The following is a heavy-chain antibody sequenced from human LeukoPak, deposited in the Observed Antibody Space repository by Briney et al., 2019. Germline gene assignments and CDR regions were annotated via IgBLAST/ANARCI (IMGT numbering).Heavy chain of an antibody. J-gene: IGHJ4*02. CDR3: ARQARVTSGPFDY. V-gene: IGHV4-59*08. Sequence: PSETLSLTCTVSGGSISSSYCSWIRQPPGKGLEWMGDIYHSESTNYNPSLTSRGPIPVDTSKNQSSLKLSSVTAADTAVYYCARQARVTSGPFDYRGQGTLVNLSS. D-gene: IGHD5-18*01. CDR1: GGSISSSY. CDR2: IYHSEST.